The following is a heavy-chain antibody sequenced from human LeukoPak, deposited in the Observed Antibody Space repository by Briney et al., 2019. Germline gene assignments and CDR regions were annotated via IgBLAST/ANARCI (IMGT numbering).Heavy chain of an antibody. J-gene: IGHJ4*02. CDR1: GYTFTSYD. CDR3: ASRDGYNFDYFDY. V-gene: IGHV1-8*03. D-gene: IGHD5-24*01. Sequence: ASVKVSCKASGYTFTSYDINWVRQATGQGLEWMGWMNPNSGNTGYAQKFQGRVTITRNTSISTAYMELSSLRSGDTAVYYCASRDGYNFDYFDYWGQGTLVTVSS. CDR2: MNPNSGNT.